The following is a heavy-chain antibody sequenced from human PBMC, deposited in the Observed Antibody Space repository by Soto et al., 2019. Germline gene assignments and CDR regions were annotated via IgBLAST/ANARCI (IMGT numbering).Heavy chain of an antibody. CDR2: INHSGST. J-gene: IGHJ6*02. Sequence: QVQLQQWGAGLLKPSETLSLTCSVYGGSFNTYYWSWIRQPPGKGLEWIGEINHSGSTNYNPSLKSRVTMLGDTSKNQFSLKVSSVTAADTAVYYCARGSGDRMDVWGQGTTVTVSS. V-gene: IGHV4-34*01. CDR1: GGSFNTYY. CDR3: ARGSGDRMDV. D-gene: IGHD2-21*01.